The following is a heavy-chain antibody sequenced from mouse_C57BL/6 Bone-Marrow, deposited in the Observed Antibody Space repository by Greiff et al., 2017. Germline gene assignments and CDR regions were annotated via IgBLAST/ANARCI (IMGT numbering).Heavy chain of an antibody. Sequence: EVQRVESGGGLVKPGGSLKLSCAASGFTFSSYAMSWVRQTPEKRLEWVATISDGGSYTYSPDNVKGRFTISRDNAKNNLYLQMSHLKSEDTAMYYCASDRGTARYAMDYWGQGTSVTVSS. CDR1: GFTFSSYA. V-gene: IGHV5-4*01. J-gene: IGHJ4*01. CDR3: ASDRGTARYAMDY. D-gene: IGHD3-2*01. CDR2: ISDGGSYT.